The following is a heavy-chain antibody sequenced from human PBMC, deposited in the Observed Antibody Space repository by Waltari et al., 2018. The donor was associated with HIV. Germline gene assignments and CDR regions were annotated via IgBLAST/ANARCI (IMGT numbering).Heavy chain of an antibody. D-gene: IGHD6-13*01. CDR3: ARPSSWTYYYHHGLDV. Sequence: QVQLVESGGGVVQPGRSLRLSCAAYGFSFSSYAVHWVRQAPGKGLEWMEIRSNEGDKKYYEDSMKGRLTISRDNSKNTLNLQMKSLRSEDTAVYYCARPSSWTYYYHHGLDVWGQGTTVTVSS. CDR1: GFSFSSYA. CDR2: RSNEGDKK. V-gene: IGHV3-30*04. J-gene: IGHJ6*02.